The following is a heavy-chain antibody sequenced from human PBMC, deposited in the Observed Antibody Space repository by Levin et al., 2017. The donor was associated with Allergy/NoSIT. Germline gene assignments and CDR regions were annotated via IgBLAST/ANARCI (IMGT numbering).Heavy chain of an antibody. CDR2: ISSSSSTI. CDR3: ARLPLRFGVLRSSGTNWFDP. D-gene: IGHD3-10*01. J-gene: IGHJ5*02. Sequence: GESLKISCAASGFTFSSYSMNWVRQAPGKGLEWVSYISSSSSTIYYADSVKGRFTISRDNAKNSLYLQMNSLRAEDTAVYYCARLPLRFGVLRSSGTNWFDPWGQGTLVTVSS. V-gene: IGHV3-48*01. CDR1: GFTFSSYS.